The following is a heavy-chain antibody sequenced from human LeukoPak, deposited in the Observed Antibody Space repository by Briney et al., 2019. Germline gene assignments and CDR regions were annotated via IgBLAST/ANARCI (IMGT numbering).Heavy chain of an antibody. CDR3: ARRGSTVTTPDF. V-gene: IGHV4-39*01. CDR1: GGSINSSTYY. J-gene: IGHJ4*02. Sequence: SETLSLTCTVSGGSINSSTYYWGWIRQPPGKGLEWIGNIYYSGNTYYNPSLKSRVTISVDTSKNQFSLELISVTAADTAVYYCARRGSTVTTPDFWGQGTLVTVSS. CDR2: IYYSGNT. D-gene: IGHD4-17*01.